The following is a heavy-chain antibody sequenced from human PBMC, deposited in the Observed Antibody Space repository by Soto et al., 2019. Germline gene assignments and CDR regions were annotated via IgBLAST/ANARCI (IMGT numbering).Heavy chain of an antibody. J-gene: IGHJ3*01. CDR2: ICYSGST. Sequence: QVQLQESGPGLVKPSETLSLTCTVSGGSISRYCWSWIRQPPGKGLEWIGYICYSGSTNYNPSLKRRVTISVDTSKNQFSLKLSSVTAADTAFYYCARDRDYGDYGAAFDVWGQGTMVTVSS. V-gene: IGHV4-59*01. CDR3: ARDRDYGDYGAAFDV. CDR1: GGSISRYC. D-gene: IGHD4-17*01.